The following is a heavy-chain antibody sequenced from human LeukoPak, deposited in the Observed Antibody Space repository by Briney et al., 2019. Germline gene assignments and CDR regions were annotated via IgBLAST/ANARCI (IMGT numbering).Heavy chain of an antibody. Sequence: SQTLSLTCAISGDSVSSDSAAWNWIRQSPSRGLEWLGRTYYRSKWYYDYAPSVNSRVPISPDTSKNQFSLQLNSVTPEDTAVYYCARTIGGAGTVGGFYYWGQGTLVTVSS. CDR3: ARTIGGAGTVGGFYY. CDR2: TYYRSKWYY. J-gene: IGHJ4*02. D-gene: IGHD6-19*01. CDR1: GDSVSSDSAA. V-gene: IGHV6-1*01.